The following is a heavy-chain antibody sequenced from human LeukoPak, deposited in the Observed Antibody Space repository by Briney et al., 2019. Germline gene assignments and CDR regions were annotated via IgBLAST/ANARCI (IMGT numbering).Heavy chain of an antibody. Sequence: PGGSLRLSCAASGFTVTSTYMSWVRQAPGKGLEWVSVLYRDGSTYYADSVKGRFTISRDNSKNTLYLQMKSLRAEDTAVYYCARDQLTETTSGWGQGTLVTDSS. V-gene: IGHV3-53*01. D-gene: IGHD4-17*01. CDR2: LYRDGST. CDR3: ARDQLTETTSG. CDR1: GFTVTSTY. J-gene: IGHJ4*02.